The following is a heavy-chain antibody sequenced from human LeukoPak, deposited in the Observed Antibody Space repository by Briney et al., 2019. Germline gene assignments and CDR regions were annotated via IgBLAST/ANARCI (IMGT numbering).Heavy chain of an antibody. CDR1: GFTFSSYA. V-gene: IGHV3-23*01. CDR2: ISGSGGST. D-gene: IGHD6-13*01. J-gene: IGHJ4*02. Sequence: PGGSLRLSWAASGFTFSSYAMGWGRHARGKGLEWVSAISGSGGSTYYAGSVKGRFTISRDNSKNTLYLQMSSLRAEDTAVYYCAKTSSSLAGGDFDYWGRGTLVTVSS. CDR3: AKTSSSLAGGDFDY.